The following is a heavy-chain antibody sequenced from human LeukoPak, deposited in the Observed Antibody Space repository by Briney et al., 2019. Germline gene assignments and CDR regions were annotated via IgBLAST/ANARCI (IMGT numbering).Heavy chain of an antibody. J-gene: IGHJ4*02. CDR3: ARDQCSGPNCQVALDY. V-gene: IGHV3-74*01. Sequence: GGSLRVSCAASGFTFSSYWMHWVSQGQGKGRVGVSRVNSDGSRTSYADSVKGRFTISRDNAKNTLYLQMNSLRAEDTAVYYCARDQCSGPNCQVALDYWGQGTLVTVSS. CDR1: GFTFSSYW. D-gene: IGHD2-2*01. CDR2: VNSDGSRT.